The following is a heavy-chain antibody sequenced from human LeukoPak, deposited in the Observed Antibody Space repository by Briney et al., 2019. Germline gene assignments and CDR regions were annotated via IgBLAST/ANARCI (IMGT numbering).Heavy chain of an antibody. V-gene: IGHV3-48*02. J-gene: IGHJ4*02. D-gene: IGHD3-10*01. CDR3: ARSWGITMVRGVPDVFDY. CDR2: ISSSSSTI. CDR1: GFTFSSYA. Sequence: PGGSLRLSCSASGFTFSSYAMHWVRQAPGKGLEWVSYISSSSSTIYYADSVKGRFTISRDIAKNSLYLQMNSLRDEDTAVYYCARSWGITMVRGVPDVFDYWGQGTLVTVSS.